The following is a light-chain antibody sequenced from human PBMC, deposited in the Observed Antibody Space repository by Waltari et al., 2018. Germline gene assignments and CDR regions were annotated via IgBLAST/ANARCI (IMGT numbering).Light chain of an antibody. CDR2: KDS. CDR3: YSVDDNKRV. CDR1: VLAKRY. Sequence: SYELTQPSSVSVSPGQTARITCSGDVLAKRYTRWFQQKPDQAPVLVIYKDSERPSGIPGRFPGSSSGTTVTLTISGAQVEDEADYYCYSVDDNKRVFGGGTKLTVL. V-gene: IGLV3-27*01. J-gene: IGLJ2*01.